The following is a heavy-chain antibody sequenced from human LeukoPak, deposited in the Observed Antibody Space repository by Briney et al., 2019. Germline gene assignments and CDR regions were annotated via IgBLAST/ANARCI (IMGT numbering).Heavy chain of an antibody. CDR3: AVAYSYSSGWYN. D-gene: IGHD6-19*01. J-gene: IGHJ4*02. V-gene: IGHV1-69*13. Sequence: SVKVSCKASGGTFSSYAISWVRQAPGQGLEWMGGIIPIFGTANYAQKFQGRVTITADESTSTAYMELSGLRSEDTAVYYCAVAYSYSSGWYNWGQGTLVTVSS. CDR1: GGTFSSYA. CDR2: IIPIFGTA.